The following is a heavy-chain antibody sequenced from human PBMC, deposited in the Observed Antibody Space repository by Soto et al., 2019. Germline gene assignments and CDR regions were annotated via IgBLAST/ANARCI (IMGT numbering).Heavy chain of an antibody. V-gene: IGHV3-23*01. D-gene: IGHD2-21*02. CDR1: AFTFSSYA. CDR2: VSGSGDST. CDR3: AKGRASDCPGCTQDY. J-gene: IGHJ4*02. Sequence: EVQLLESGGGLAQPGGSLRLSCAASAFTFSSYAMSWVRQAPGKGLEWVSAVSGSGDSTYYADSVKGRFTISRDNSXXTLHLQMNSLRAEDTAVYSCAKGRASDCPGCTQDYWGQGTLVTVSS.